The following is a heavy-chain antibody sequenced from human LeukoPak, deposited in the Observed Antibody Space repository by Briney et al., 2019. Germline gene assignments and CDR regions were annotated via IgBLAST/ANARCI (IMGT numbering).Heavy chain of an antibody. CDR3: VPLKGDIAVVVY. CDR1: GFTFSSYG. CDR2: IRYDGSNK. D-gene: IGHD2-15*01. V-gene: IGHV3-30*02. J-gene: IGHJ4*02. Sequence: GGSLRLSCAASGFTFSSYGMHWVRQAPGKGLEWVAFIRYDGSNKYYADSVKGRFTISRDNPKNTLYLQMNSLRVEDTAVYYCVPLKGDIAVVVYWGQGTLVTVSS.